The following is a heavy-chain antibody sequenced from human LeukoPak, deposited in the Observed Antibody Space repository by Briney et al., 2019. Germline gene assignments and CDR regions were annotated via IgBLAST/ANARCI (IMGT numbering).Heavy chain of an antibody. D-gene: IGHD1-26*01. Sequence: GGSLRLSCAATGLTFNNSVLTWVRQAPGKGLEWVSTITSSGNTTYYADSVKGRFTISRDNSQDTLFLRMNSLRVEDTAVYYCAHLVGTTPFDYWGQGTLVTVSS. CDR3: AHLVGTTPFDY. J-gene: IGHJ4*02. V-gene: IGHV3-23*01. CDR1: GLTFNNSV. CDR2: ITSSGNTT.